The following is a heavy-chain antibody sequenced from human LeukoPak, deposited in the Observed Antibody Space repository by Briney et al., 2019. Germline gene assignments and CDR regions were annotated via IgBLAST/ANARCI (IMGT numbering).Heavy chain of an antibody. CDR3: AKAAAIGTHDAFDI. D-gene: IGHD1-1*01. V-gene: IGHV3-9*03. Sequence: SLRLSCAASGFTFDDYAMHWVRQAPGKGLEWVSGIDWNSGNIAYADFVKGRFTISRDNAKNSLYLEMNSLRPEDVALYYCAKAAAIGTHDAFDIWGQGTMVTVSS. CDR2: IDWNSGNI. CDR1: GFTFDDYA. J-gene: IGHJ3*02.